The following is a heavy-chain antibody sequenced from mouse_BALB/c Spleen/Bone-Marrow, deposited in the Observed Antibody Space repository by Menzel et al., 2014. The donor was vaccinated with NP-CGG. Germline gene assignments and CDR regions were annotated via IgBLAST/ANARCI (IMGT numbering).Heavy chain of an antibody. J-gene: IGHJ3*01. CDR2: IRNKANGYTT. D-gene: IGHD1-1*01. V-gene: IGHV7-3*02. Sequence: EVKLVESGGGLVQPGGSLRLSCATSGFTFTDYYMSWVRQPPGKALEWLGFIRNKANGYTTEYSASVKGRFTISRDNSQSILYLQMNTLRAEDSAIYYCARVTTAWFAYWGQGTLVTVSA. CDR1: GFTFTDYY. CDR3: ARVTTAWFAY.